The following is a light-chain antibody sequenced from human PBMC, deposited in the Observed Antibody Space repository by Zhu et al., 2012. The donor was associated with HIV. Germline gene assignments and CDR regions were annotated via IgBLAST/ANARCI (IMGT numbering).Light chain of an antibody. V-gene: IGKV1-39*01. CDR3: QQSNGSPPLT. CDR2: VAS. CDR1: QSIGSH. Sequence: DIQMTQSPSSLSASLGDRVTITCRASQSIGSHLNWYQQEPGKAPQLLIYVASHLHSGVPSRFSGSVSGTDFTLTISGLQPEDFATYYCQQSNGSPPLTFGGGTKVEIK. J-gene: IGKJ4*01.